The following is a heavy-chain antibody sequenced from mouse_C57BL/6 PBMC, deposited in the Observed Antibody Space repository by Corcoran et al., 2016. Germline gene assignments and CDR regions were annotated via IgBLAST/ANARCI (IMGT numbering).Heavy chain of an antibody. CDR3: ARKVYYDYPWFAY. CDR2: INTYSGVP. CDR1: GYTFTTYG. Sequence: QIQLVQSGPELKKPGETVKISCKASGYTFTTYGMSWVKQAPGKGLKWMGWINTYSGVPTYADDFKGRFAFSLETSASTAYLQINNLKNEDTATYFCARKVYYDYPWFAYWGQGTLVTVSA. J-gene: IGHJ3*01. V-gene: IGHV9-3*01. D-gene: IGHD2-4*01.